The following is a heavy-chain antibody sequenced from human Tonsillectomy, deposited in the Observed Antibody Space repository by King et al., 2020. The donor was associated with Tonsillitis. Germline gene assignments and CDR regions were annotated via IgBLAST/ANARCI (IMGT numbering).Heavy chain of an antibody. CDR2: IKQDGSEK. D-gene: IGHD1-26*01. J-gene: IGHJ4*02. CDR3: AGARGSYSLDY. CDR1: GFTFSNYC. V-gene: IGHV3-7*04. Sequence: VQLVESGGGLVQPGGSLRLSCVASGFTFSNYCMTWVRQAPGKGLEWVANIKQDGSEKYYVDSVKGRFTISRDNAKNSLYLQMNSLRAEDTAVYYCAGARGSYSLDYWGQGTLVTVSS.